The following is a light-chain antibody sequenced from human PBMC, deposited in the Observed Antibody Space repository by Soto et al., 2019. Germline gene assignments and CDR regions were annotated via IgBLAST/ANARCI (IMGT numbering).Light chain of an antibody. CDR3: QQYYNTPQT. CDR2: WAS. Sequence: DFVMTQSPDSLAVSLGERATINCKSSQSVFYSSNNKNYLAWYQQKPGQPLKLLIYWASTRESGVPDRFSGSASETDFTLTSSSLQAEYVAVYYCQQYYNTPQTFGGRTKVEIK. J-gene: IGKJ4*01. V-gene: IGKV4-1*01. CDR1: QSVFYSSNNKNY.